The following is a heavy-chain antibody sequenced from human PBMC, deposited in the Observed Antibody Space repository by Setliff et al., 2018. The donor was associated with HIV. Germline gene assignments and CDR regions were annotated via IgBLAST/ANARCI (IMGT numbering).Heavy chain of an antibody. CDR2: IDWDDDK. CDR3: AREGYAFDI. V-gene: IGHV2-70*04. J-gene: IGHJ3*02. Sequence: SGPTLGNPTQTLTLTCTFSGFSLSTSGMRVSWIRQPPWKALEWLARIDWDDDKFYSTSLKTRLTISKDTSKNQVVLTMTNMDPVDTATYYCAREGYAFDIWGQGTMVTVSS. D-gene: IGHD1-1*01. CDR1: GFSLSTSGMR.